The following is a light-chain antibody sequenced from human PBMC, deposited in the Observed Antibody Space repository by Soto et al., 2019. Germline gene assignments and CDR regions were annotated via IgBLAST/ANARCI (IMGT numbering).Light chain of an antibody. CDR3: QQYNSYPFT. CDR2: KAS. V-gene: IGKV1-5*03. J-gene: IGKJ3*01. CDR1: QSISSW. Sequence: DIQMTQSPSTLSASVGDRVTITCRASQSISSWLAWYQQKPGKAPKLLIYKASSLESGVPSRFNGSGSGTEFTLTISSLQPDYFATYYCQQYNSYPFTFGPGTKVDIK.